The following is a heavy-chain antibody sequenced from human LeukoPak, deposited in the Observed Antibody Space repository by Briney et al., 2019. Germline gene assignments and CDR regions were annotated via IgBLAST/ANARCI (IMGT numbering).Heavy chain of an antibody. D-gene: IGHD6-19*01. CDR1: GFTFSSYA. V-gene: IGHV3-23*01. J-gene: IGHJ4*02. CDR2: ISGSGGST. Sequence: SGGSLRLSCAASGFTFSSYAMSWVRQAPGKGLEWVSAISGSGGSTYYADSVKGRFTISRDNSKNTLYLQMNSLRAEDMAVYYCARAIVPLYASGWYYFDNWGQGTLVTVSS. CDR3: ARAIVPLYASGWYYFDN.